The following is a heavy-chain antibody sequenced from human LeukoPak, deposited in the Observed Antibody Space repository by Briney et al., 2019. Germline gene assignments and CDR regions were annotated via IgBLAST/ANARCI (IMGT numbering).Heavy chain of an antibody. V-gene: IGHV1-2*02. Sequence: GTSVKVSCKASGFTFTSSAMQWVRQAPGQGLEWMGWINPNSGGTNYAQKFQGRVTMTRDTSISTAYMELSRLRSDDTAVYYCASFGIAAAGRYYFDYWGQGTLVTVSS. D-gene: IGHD6-13*01. CDR1: GFTFTSSA. CDR2: INPNSGGT. CDR3: ASFGIAAAGRYYFDY. J-gene: IGHJ4*02.